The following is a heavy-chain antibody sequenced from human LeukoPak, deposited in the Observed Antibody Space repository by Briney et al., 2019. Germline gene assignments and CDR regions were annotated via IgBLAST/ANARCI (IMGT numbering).Heavy chain of an antibody. Sequence: PGGSLSPSCSASGFTFSDYAMHWVRQAPGKGQEYVSAISSTGGSTYYADSVKGRFTISRDNSKNTLYLQMSSLRAEDTAVYYCAISQSGWYFYWGQGTLVTVSS. V-gene: IGHV3-64D*09. CDR3: AISQSGWYFY. D-gene: IGHD6-19*01. CDR1: GFTFSDYA. J-gene: IGHJ4*02. CDR2: ISSTGGST.